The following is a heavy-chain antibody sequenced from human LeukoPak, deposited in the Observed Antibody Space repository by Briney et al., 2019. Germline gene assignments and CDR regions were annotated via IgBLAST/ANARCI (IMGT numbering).Heavy chain of an antibody. Sequence: PGGSLRLSCAASGFTFADYSIHWVRQAPGEGREWVAGISWNSGSIGYADSVKGRFTISRDNAKHSLYLQMNSLRAEDTALYYCAKSYYYDSSGYYYPDTHFDHWGQGTLVTVSP. J-gene: IGHJ4*02. V-gene: IGHV3-9*01. CDR1: GFTFADYS. CDR3: AKSYYYDSSGYYYPDTHFDH. CDR2: ISWNSGSI. D-gene: IGHD3-22*01.